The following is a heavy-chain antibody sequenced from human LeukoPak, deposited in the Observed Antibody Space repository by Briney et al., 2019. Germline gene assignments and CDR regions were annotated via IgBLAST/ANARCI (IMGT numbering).Heavy chain of an antibody. V-gene: IGHV3-48*04. CDR2: ISSSGSTI. D-gene: IGHD6-13*01. CDR1: GFTFSSYS. CDR3: ARVLSYSSSWYLWGFDY. Sequence: PGGSLRLSCAASGFTFSSYSMNWVRQAPGKGLEWVSYISSSGSTIYYADSVKGRFTISRDNAKNSLYLQMNSLRAEDTAVYYCARVLSYSSSWYLWGFDYWGQGTLVTVSS. J-gene: IGHJ4*02.